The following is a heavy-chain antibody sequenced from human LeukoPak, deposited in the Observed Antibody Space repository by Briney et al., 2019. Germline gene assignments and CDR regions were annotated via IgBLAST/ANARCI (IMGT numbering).Heavy chain of an antibody. V-gene: IGHV3-9*01. CDR1: GFSFDDYA. CDR3: AKDIRASEYYYYYGMDV. J-gene: IGHJ6*02. Sequence: GGSLRLSCAASGFSFDDYAMHWVRQAPGKGLEWVSVISWNSGSIGYADSVKGRLTISRDNAKNSLYLQMNSLRAEDTALYYCAKDIRASEYYYYYGMDVSGQGTTVTVSS. CDR2: ISWNSGSI.